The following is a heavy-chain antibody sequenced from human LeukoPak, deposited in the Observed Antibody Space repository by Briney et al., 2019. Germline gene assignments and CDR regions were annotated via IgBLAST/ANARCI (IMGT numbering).Heavy chain of an antibody. CDR2: ISYDGTTK. CDR3: SRDLYYGSGSSYNGLEY. Sequence: GGSLRLSCAASGFTFSSYGMHWVRQAPGKGLEWVAVISYDGTTKYYADSVKGRFTISRDNSKNTLYLQMGSLRAEDMAVYYCSRDLYYGSGSSYNGLEYWGQGTLVTVSS. J-gene: IGHJ4*02. CDR1: GFTFSSYG. D-gene: IGHD3-10*01. V-gene: IGHV3-30*03.